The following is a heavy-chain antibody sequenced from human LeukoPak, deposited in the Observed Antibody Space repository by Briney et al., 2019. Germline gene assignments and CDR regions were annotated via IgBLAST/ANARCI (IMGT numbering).Heavy chain of an antibody. J-gene: IGHJ4*02. Sequence: GGPLRLSCAASGFTVSGNDMTWVRQAPGKGLEWVAIIYSGGGTFYADSVEGRFTISRDNFKDTLYLQMNSLRAEDTAVYYCARGRNYFDCWGQGTLVTVSS. CDR2: IYSGGGT. V-gene: IGHV3-53*01. CDR3: ARGRNYFDC. CDR1: GFTVSGND.